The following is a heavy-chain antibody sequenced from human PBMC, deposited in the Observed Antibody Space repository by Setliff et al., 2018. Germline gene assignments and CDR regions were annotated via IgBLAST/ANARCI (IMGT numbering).Heavy chain of an antibody. CDR2: VYSTGST. CDR3: VRDRYWRNSDGSGVYDWFDS. V-gene: IGHV4-61*09. D-gene: IGHD2-15*01. J-gene: IGHJ5*01. Sequence: PSETLSLTCNVSGASISSGSHYWSWIRQSAGEKPTWIGHVYSTGSTNYNPSFESRVSISVDKSNNQFSLKMTSVTAADTAMYYCVRDRYWRNSDGSGVYDWFDSWGQGILVTVSS. CDR1: GASISSGSHY.